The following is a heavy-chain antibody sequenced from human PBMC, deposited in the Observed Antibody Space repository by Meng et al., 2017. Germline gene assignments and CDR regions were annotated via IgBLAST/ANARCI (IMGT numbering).Heavy chain of an antibody. CDR1: GYTFTSYG. CDR2: ISAYNGNT. CDR3: ARGPNYDFWSGYYFSPRTNYYYYGMDV. Sequence: ASVKVSCKASGYTFTSYGISWVRQAPGQGLEWMGWISAYNGNTNYAQKLQGRVTMTTDTSTSTAYMELSSLRSEDTAVYYCARGPNYDFWSGYYFSPRTNYYYYGMDVWGQGTTVTVSS. V-gene: IGHV1-18*01. D-gene: IGHD3-3*01. J-gene: IGHJ6*02.